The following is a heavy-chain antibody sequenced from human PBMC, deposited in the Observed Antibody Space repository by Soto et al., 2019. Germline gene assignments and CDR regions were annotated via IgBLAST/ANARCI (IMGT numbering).Heavy chain of an antibody. CDR3: ARGSVVQYWYFDL. CDR2: IYYNGSP. D-gene: IGHD2-15*01. V-gene: IGHV4-59*02. CDR1: GDSVSSYY. Sequence: SETLSLTCTVSGDSVSSYYWSWIRQPPGKELEWIGYIYYNGSPEYNPSLKSRVTLSLDTSKNQFSLKLDSVTAADTAVYYCARGSVVQYWYFDLWGRGTLVTVFS. J-gene: IGHJ2*01.